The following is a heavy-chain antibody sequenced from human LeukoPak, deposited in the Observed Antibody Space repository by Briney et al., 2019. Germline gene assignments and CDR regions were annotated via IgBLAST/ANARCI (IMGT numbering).Heavy chain of an antibody. J-gene: IGHJ6*02. D-gene: IGHD2-15*01. Sequence: GGSLRLSCAASGFTFSSYSMNWVRQAPGKGLEWISSISSSSSYIYYADSVKGRFTISRDNAKNSLYLQMNSLRAEDTAVYYCARDCSGGSCYSQGDYYYYGMDVWGQGTTVTVSS. V-gene: IGHV3-21*01. CDR3: ARDCSGGSCYSQGDYYYYGMDV. CDR2: ISSSSSYI. CDR1: GFTFSSYS.